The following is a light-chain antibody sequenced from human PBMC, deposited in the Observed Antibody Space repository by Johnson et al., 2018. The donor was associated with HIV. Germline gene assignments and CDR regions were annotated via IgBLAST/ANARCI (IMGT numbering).Light chain of an antibody. V-gene: IGLV1-51*01. CDR1: SSNIGNNY. CDR2: DNN. J-gene: IGLJ1*01. CDR3: GTWDSSLSAGLYV. Sequence: QSVLTQPPSVSAAPGQKVTISCSGSSSNIGNNYVSWYQQLPGTAPKLLIYDNNKRPSGIPDRFSGSKSGTSATLGITGLQTGDAADYYCGTWDSSLSAGLYVVGPGTRVTVL.